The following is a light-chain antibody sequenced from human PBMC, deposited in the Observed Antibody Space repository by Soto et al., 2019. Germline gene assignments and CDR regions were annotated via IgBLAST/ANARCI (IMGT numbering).Light chain of an antibody. CDR1: SSDVGAYNY. J-gene: IGLJ1*01. Sequence: HSTRTEQATISGAAGRPITITCTGTSSDVGAYNYVSWYQQYPGKVPKLIIYEVSNRPSGVSNRFSGSKSGNTASLTISGLQAEDEGDYYCNSYTSSSTRCFGTRTKVTVL. CDR3: NSYTSSSTRC. CDR2: EVS. V-gene: IGLV2-14*01.